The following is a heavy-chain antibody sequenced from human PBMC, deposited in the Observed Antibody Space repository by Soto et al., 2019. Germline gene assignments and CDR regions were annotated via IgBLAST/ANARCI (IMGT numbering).Heavy chain of an antibody. CDR2: ISAYNGNT. CDR1: GYTFTSYY. J-gene: IGHJ6*02. D-gene: IGHD1-26*01. Sequence: ASVKVSCKESGYTFTSYYRQWVRQAPGQGLEWMGWISAYNGNTNYAQKLQGRVTMTTDTSTSTAYMELRSLRSDDTAVYYCARAFRSGSSSYGMDVWGQGTTVTVSS. CDR3: ARAFRSGSSSYGMDV. V-gene: IGHV1-18*04.